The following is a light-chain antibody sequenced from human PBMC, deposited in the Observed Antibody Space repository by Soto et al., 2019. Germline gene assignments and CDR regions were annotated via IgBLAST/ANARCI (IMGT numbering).Light chain of an antibody. CDR1: QTVSASY. CDR2: GAS. CDR3: QQSYSTPLT. V-gene: IGKV3D-7*01. J-gene: IGKJ4*01. Sequence: DSVLTQSPGTVSLSPGERATLSCRASQTVSASYLVWYQQKPGQAPRLLIYGASTRATGIPARFSGSGSGTEFTLTISSLQSEDFATYYCQQSYSTPLTFGGATKVDIK.